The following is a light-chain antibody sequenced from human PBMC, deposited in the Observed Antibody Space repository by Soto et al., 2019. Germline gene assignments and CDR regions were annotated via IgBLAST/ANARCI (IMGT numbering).Light chain of an antibody. V-gene: IGKV3-15*01. CDR2: AAS. CDR1: QGLGTN. CDR3: QQYNHWPLT. J-gene: IGKJ4*01. Sequence: EVVTTQSPGTLSVSPRERATLSCRASQGLGTNLAWYQQKPGQAPRLLIYAASTRATGVPGRFSGSGSGTEFTLTISSLQSEDFAVYYCQQYNHWPLTVGGGTKVDIK.